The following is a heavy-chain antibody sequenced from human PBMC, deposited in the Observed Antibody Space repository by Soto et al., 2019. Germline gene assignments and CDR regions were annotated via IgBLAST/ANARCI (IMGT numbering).Heavy chain of an antibody. V-gene: IGHV3-21*01. Sequence: PGGSLRLSCAASGCTFSSYSVVWVRHAPGKGLQWVSLISSRSTYIYYADSLKGRFTIYRDNAKNSLSLQMNSLRAEDTAVYFCASVRSSSTWSQYYFDYWGQGTPVTVSS. CDR2: ISSRSTYI. CDR1: GCTFSSYS. CDR3: ASVRSSSTWSQYYFDY. J-gene: IGHJ4*02. D-gene: IGHD6-13*01.